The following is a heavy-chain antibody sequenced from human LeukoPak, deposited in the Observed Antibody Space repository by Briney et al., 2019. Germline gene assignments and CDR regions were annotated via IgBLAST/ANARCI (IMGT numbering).Heavy chain of an antibody. CDR3: AGDQGGSAHRHAFDI. Sequence: SETLSLTCTVSGGSVDTIDYYWSWIRQPPGKGLEWIGYMYHTGSSIYSPSLKSRLTISVDTSKNQFSLNLSSMTAADTAVYYCAGDQGGSAHRHAFDIWGQGTLVTVSS. J-gene: IGHJ3*02. V-gene: IGHV4-61*08. D-gene: IGHD1-26*01. CDR2: MYHTGSS. CDR1: GGSVDTIDYY.